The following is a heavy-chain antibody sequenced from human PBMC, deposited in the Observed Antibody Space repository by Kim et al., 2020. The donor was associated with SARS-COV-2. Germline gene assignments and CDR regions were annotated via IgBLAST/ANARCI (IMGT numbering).Heavy chain of an antibody. CDR3: AKEGFWSGYSDYYYYYGMDV. V-gene: IGHV3-9*01. D-gene: IGHD3-3*01. CDR1: GFTFDDYA. J-gene: IGHJ6*02. CDR2: ISWNSGSI. Sequence: GGSLRLSCAASGFTFDDYAMHWVRQAPGKGLEWVSGISWNSGSIGYADSVKGRFTISRDNAKNSLYLQMNSLRAEDTALYYCAKEGFWSGYSDYYYYYGMDVSGQGTTVTVSS.